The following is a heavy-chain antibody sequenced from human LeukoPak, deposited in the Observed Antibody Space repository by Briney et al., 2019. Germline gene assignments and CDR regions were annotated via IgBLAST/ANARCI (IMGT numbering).Heavy chain of an antibody. J-gene: IGHJ4*02. V-gene: IGHV1-2*06. Sequence: ASVKVSCKASGYTFTGYYMHWVRQAPGQGLEWMGRINPNSGGTNYAQKFQGRVTMTRDTSISTAYMELSSLRSDDTAVYYCAIPFQEQQLVEIDYWGQGTLVTVSS. CDR2: INPNSGGT. D-gene: IGHD6-13*01. CDR1: GYTFTGYY. CDR3: AIPFQEQQLVEIDY.